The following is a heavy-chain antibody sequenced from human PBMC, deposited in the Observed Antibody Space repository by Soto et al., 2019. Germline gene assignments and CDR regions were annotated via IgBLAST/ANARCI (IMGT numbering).Heavy chain of an antibody. J-gene: IGHJ4*02. V-gene: IGHV4-30-4*01. Sequence: TLSLTCTVSGGSISSGDYYWSWIRQPPGKGLEWIGYIYYSGSTYYNPSLKSRVTISVDTSKNQFSLKLSSVTAADTAVYYCARDPLRGYSGYWGQGTLVTVSS. CDR2: IYYSGST. CDR1: GGSISSGDYY. D-gene: IGHD5-12*01. CDR3: ARDPLRGYSGY.